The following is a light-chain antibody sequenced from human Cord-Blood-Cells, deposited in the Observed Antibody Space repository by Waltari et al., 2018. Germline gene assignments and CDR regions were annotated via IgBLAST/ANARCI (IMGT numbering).Light chain of an antibody. CDR1: SSDVGGYNY. CDR2: DVS. CDR3: CSYAGSYTWV. V-gene: IGLV2-11*01. Sequence: QSALTQPRSVSGSPGQSVTISCTGTSSDVGGYNYVSWYQQHPGKAPKLMLYDVSKRPSGAPGRFSGSKSGNTAALTIAGLQAEDEADYYCCSYAGSYTWVFGGGTKLTVL. J-gene: IGLJ3*02.